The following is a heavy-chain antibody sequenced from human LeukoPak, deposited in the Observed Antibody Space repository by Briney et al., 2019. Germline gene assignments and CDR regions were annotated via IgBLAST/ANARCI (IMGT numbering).Heavy chain of an antibody. CDR2: INHSGST. Sequence: SETLSLTCAVYGGSFSGYYWSWIRQPPGKGLEWIGEINHSGSTNYNPSLKSRVTISVDTSKNQFSLNLRSVTAADTAVYYCARVGKYCGGDCYSVKYWGQGTLVTVSS. CDR1: GGSFSGYY. V-gene: IGHV4-34*01. CDR3: ARVGKYCGGDCYSVKY. D-gene: IGHD2-21*01. J-gene: IGHJ4*02.